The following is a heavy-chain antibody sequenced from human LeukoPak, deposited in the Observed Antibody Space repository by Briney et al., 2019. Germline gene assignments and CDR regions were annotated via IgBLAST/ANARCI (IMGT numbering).Heavy chain of an antibody. CDR1: GYTFTGYY. D-gene: IGHD6-13*01. J-gene: IGHJ5*02. CDR3: ARDSSSSWPPKFDP. CDR2: INPNSGGT. V-gene: IGHV1-2*02. Sequence: ASVKVSCKASGYTFTGYYMHWVRQAPGQGLEWMGWINPNSGGTNYAQKFQGRVTMTRDTSISTAYMELSRLRSDDTAAYYCARDSSSSWPPKFDPWGQGTLVTVSS.